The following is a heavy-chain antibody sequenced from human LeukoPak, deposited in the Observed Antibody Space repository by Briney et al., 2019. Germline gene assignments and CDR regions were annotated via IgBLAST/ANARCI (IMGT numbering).Heavy chain of an antibody. J-gene: IGHJ4*02. V-gene: IGHV1-8*01. CDR2: MNPNSGNT. CDR3: ARVSYCSSTSCHQADY. Sequence: ASVKVSRKASGYTFTSYDINWVRQATGQGLEWMGWMNPNSGNTGYAQKFQGRVTMTRNTSISTAYMELSSLRSEDTAVYYCARVSYCSSTSCHQADYWGQGTLVTVSS. CDR1: GYTFTSYD. D-gene: IGHD2-2*01.